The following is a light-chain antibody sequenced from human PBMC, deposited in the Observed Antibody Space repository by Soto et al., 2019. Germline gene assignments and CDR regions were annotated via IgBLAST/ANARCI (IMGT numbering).Light chain of an antibody. CDR3: QQRSNWPPLLT. V-gene: IGKV3-11*01. J-gene: IGKJ4*01. Sequence: EIVLTQSPATLSLSPGERATLSCRASQSVSSYLAWYQQKPGQAPRLLIYDASNRATGIPARFSGSGSGTVFTLTISSLEPEDFAVYYCQQRSNWPPLLTFGGGTKVEIK. CDR1: QSVSSY. CDR2: DAS.